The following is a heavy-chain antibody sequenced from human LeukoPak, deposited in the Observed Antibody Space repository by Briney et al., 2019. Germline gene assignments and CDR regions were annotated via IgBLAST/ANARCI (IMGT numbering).Heavy chain of an antibody. J-gene: IGHJ6*02. CDR2: IYSGGST. Sequence: GGSLRLSCAASGFTVSSNYMSWVRQAPGEGVEWVSVIYSGGSTYYADSVKGRFTISRDNSKNTLYLQMNSLRAEDTAVYYCARDNRGYYTRTYYHGMDVWGQGTTVTVSS. V-gene: IGHV3-53*01. CDR1: GFTVSSNY. CDR3: ARDNRGYYTRTYYHGMDV. D-gene: IGHD3-3*01.